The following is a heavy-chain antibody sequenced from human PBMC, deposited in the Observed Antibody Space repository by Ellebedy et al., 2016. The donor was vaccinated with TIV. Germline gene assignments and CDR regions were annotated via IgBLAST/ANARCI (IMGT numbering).Heavy chain of an antibody. D-gene: IGHD6-19*01. CDR1: EFTFSNYA. Sequence: GESLKISXATSEFTFSNYAMSWVRQAPGKGLEWVSGISGSGRSTYYADSVKGRFTISRDNAKNSLYLQMNSLRAEDTAVYYCVRSSGWLPASWGQGTLVTVSS. J-gene: IGHJ5*02. CDR3: VRSSGWLPAS. V-gene: IGHV3-23*01. CDR2: ISGSGRST.